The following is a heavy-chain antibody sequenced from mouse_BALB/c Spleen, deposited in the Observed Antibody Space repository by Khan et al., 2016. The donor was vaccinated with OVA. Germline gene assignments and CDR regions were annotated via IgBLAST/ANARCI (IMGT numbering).Heavy chain of an antibody. V-gene: IGHV9-3-1*01. Sequence: QIQLVQSGPELKKPGETVKISCKASGDTFRNYGMNWVKQAPGKGLKWMGWINTYTGEPTYADDFKGRFAFSLETSASTAYLQINNLKNEDTATYFGARPPYFSYVMVYWGQGTSVTVSS. J-gene: IGHJ4*01. CDR3: ARPPYFSYVMVY. CDR2: INTYTGEP. D-gene: IGHD2-10*01. CDR1: GDTFRNYG.